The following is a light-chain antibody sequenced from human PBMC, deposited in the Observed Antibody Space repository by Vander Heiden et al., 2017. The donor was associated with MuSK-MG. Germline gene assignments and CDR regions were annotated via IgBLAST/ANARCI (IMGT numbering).Light chain of an antibody. CDR1: QGIRNY. J-gene: IGKJ4*01. CDR3: QQDSSFPLT. CDR2: AAS. V-gene: IGKV1-17*01. Sequence: DRQMTQTPSSLSASVGDRATITCRASQGIRNYLGWYQQKPGKAPKRLIYAASSLQSGVPSRFSGSGSGTDFTLTIGSLQPEDFATYYCQQDSSFPLTFGAGTKVEIK.